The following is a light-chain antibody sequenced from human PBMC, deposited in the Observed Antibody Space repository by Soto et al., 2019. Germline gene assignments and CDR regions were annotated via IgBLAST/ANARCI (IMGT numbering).Light chain of an antibody. J-gene: IGLJ1*01. CDR1: SIDGGGYNY. V-gene: IGLV2-14*01. CDR2: DVS. CDR3: SSYTTSNTRQIV. Sequence: QSALTQPASVSGSPGQSITICCPGTSIDGGGYNYVSWYQQHPGKAPKLMIFDVSNRPSGVSNRFSGSKSGNTASLTISGLQPEDEADYYCSSYTTSNTRQIVFGTGTKVTGL.